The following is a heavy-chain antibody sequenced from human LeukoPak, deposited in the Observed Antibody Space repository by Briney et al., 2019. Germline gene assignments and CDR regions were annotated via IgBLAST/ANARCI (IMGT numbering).Heavy chain of an antibody. CDR1: GGSFSGYY. D-gene: IGHD3-3*01. CDR3: ARCGPFWSGYWSEGTSRHSRANLCYYYMDV. Sequence: PSETLSLTCAVYGGSFSGYYWSWIRQPPGKGLEWIGEINHSGSTNYNPSLKSRVTISVDTSKNQFSLKLSSVTAADTAVYYCARCGPFWSGYWSEGTSRHSRANLCYYYMDVWGKGTTVTVSS. V-gene: IGHV4-34*01. J-gene: IGHJ6*03. CDR2: INHSGST.